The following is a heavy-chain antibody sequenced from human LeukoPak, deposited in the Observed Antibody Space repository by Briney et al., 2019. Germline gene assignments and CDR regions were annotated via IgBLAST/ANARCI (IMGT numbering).Heavy chain of an antibody. J-gene: IGHJ4*02. CDR1: GFTFSSYA. D-gene: IGHD3-3*01. Sequence: GGSLRLSCAASGFTFSSYAMSWVRQAPGKGLEWVSAISGSGGSTYYADSVKGRFTISRDNSKNTLYLQMNSLRAEDTAVYYCAKGGFWSGYQRYYFDYWGQGTLVTVSS. CDR2: ISGSGGST. V-gene: IGHV3-23*01. CDR3: AKGGFWSGYQRYYFDY.